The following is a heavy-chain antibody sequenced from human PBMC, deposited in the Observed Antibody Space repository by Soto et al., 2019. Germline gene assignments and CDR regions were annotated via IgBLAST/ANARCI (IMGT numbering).Heavy chain of an antibody. V-gene: IGHV4-39*01. CDR3: ARRIVLLWFGERRSEPDNWFDP. J-gene: IGHJ5*02. CDR2: IYYSGST. CDR1: GGSISSSSYY. D-gene: IGHD3-10*01. Sequence: PSETLSLTCTVSGGSISSSSYYWGWIRQPPGKGLEWIGSIYYSGSTYYNPSLKSRVTISVDTSKNQFSLKLSSVTAADTAVYYCARRIVLLWFGERRSEPDNWFDPWGQGTLVTVSS.